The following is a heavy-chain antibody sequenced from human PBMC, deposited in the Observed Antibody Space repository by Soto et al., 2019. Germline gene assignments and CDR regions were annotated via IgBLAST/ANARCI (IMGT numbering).Heavy chain of an antibody. Sequence: QVQLVQSGAEVKKPGASVKVSCKASGYTFTGYYMHWVRQAPGQGLEWMGWINPNSGGTNYAQKVQGRVTMPRDTSISTAYMELSRLRSDDTAVYYCARGEGGPRWGSIDYWGQGTLVTVSS. J-gene: IGHJ4*02. CDR3: ARGEGGPRWGSIDY. V-gene: IGHV1-2*02. CDR2: INPNSGGT. CDR1: GYTFTGYY. D-gene: IGHD2-21*01.